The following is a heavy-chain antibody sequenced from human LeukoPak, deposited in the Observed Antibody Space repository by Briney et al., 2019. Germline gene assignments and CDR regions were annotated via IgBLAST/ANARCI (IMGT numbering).Heavy chain of an antibody. Sequence: PSETLSLTCTVSGGSISSYYWSWIRQPPGKGLEWIGYIYYSGSTNYNPSLKSRVTISVDTSKNQFSLKLSSVTAADTAVYYCASSYYYDSSGYHYLGYLDYWGQGTLVTVSS. J-gene: IGHJ4*02. CDR1: GGSISSYY. D-gene: IGHD3-22*01. CDR3: ASSYYYDSSGYHYLGYLDY. CDR2: IYYSGST. V-gene: IGHV4-59*01.